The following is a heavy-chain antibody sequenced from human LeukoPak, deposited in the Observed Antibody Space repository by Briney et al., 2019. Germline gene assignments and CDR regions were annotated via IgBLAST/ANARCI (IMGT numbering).Heavy chain of an antibody. CDR2: LYDSGST. V-gene: IGHV4-59*01. CDR1: GGSISNYY. CDR3: ARGRGGVAFDY. J-gene: IGHJ4*02. Sequence: SETLSLTCTASGGSISNYYWSWIRQPPGKGLEWIGYLYDSGSTKYNPSLKSRVTISVDMSKKQFSLKLSSVTAADTAVYYCARGRGGVAFDYWGQGTLVTVSS. D-gene: IGHD3-10*01.